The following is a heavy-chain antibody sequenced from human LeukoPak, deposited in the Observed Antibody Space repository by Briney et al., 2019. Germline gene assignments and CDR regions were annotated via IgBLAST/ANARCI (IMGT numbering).Heavy chain of an antibody. CDR1: GGSITSGPYY. CDR2: INYSGTT. CDR3: ATFSEIVLSPALVGQF. J-gene: IGHJ4*02. V-gene: IGHV4-30-2*01. Sequence: SETLSLTCTVFGGSITSGPYYWSSVRQPPGKALVWIGYINYSGTTYYIPSLKSRVSISLDRSKNQFSLKLSSVTATDTAGYYCATFSEIVLSPALVGQFWGKGALVTVSS. D-gene: IGHD2-8*01.